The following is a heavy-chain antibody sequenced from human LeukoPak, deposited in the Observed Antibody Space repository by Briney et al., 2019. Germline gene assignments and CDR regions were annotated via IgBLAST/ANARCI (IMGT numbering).Heavy chain of an antibody. V-gene: IGHV3-66*02. Sequence: GSLRLSCAASGFTVSSNYMSWVRQAPGKGLEWVSVIYSGGSTYYADSVKGRFTISRDNSKNTLYLQMNSLRAEDTAVYYCAREGRYCSSTSCFVAFDYWGQGTLVTVSS. CDR3: AREGRYCSSTSCFVAFDY. CDR1: GFTVSSNY. D-gene: IGHD2-2*01. CDR2: IYSGGST. J-gene: IGHJ4*02.